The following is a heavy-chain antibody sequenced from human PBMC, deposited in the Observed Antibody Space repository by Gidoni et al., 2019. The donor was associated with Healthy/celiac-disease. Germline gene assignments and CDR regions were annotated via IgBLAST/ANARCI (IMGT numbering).Heavy chain of an antibody. J-gene: IGHJ4*02. CDR1: GFTFSSYG. CDR2: IWYDGSNK. Sequence: QVQLVESGGGVVQPGRSLRLSCAASGFTFSSYGMHWVRQAPGKGLEWVAVIWYDGSNKYYADSVKGRFTISRDNSKNTLYLQMNSLRAEDTAVYYCARDLTAMVGLRWGQGTLVTVSS. CDR3: ARDLTAMVGLR. V-gene: IGHV3-33*01. D-gene: IGHD5-18*01.